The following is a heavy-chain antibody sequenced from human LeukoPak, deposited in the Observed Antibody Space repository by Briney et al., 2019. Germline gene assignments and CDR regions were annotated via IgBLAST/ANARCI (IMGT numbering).Heavy chain of an antibody. V-gene: IGHV3-74*01. CDR1: GFTFSSYW. CDR3: ARDRSPLLWFGELLNWFDP. D-gene: IGHD3-10*01. CDR2: INSDGSST. Sequence: GGSLRLSCAASGFTFSSYWMHWVRQAPGKGLVWVSRINSDGSSTSYADSVKGRFTISRDNAKNTPYLQMNSLRAEDTAVYYCARDRSPLLWFGELLNWFDPWGQGTLVTVSS. J-gene: IGHJ5*02.